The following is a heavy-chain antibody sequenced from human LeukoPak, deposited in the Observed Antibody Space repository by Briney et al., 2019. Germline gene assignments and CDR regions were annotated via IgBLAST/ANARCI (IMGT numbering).Heavy chain of an antibody. J-gene: IGHJ4*02. V-gene: IGHV3-48*03. D-gene: IGHD2-15*01. CDR1: GFTFSSYE. Sequence: PGGSLRLSCAASGFTFSSYETNWVRQAPGKGLEWVSYISSSGSTIYYADSVKGRFTISRDNAKNSLYLQMNSLRAEDTAVYYCARVVVAATRYYFDYWGQGTLVTVSS. CDR3: ARVVVAATRYYFDY. CDR2: ISSSGSTI.